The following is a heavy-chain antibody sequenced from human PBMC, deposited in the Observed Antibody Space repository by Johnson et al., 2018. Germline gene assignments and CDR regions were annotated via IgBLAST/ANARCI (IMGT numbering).Heavy chain of an antibody. Sequence: VQLVQSGGGLVKPGGSLRLSCAASGFTFSDYYMSWIRQAPGKGLEWVSYIRSSGSTIYYADSVKGRFTISRYNAKNSLYLQRNRLRAEDTAVYYCARDYYGSGSTLDYWGQGTLVTVSS. CDR3: ARDYYGSGSTLDY. V-gene: IGHV3-11*04. J-gene: IGHJ4*02. CDR2: IRSSGSTI. D-gene: IGHD3-10*01. CDR1: GFTFSDYY.